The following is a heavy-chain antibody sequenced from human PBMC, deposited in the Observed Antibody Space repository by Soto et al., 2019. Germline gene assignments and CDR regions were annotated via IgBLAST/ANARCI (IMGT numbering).Heavy chain of an antibody. Sequence: QVQLVESGGGVVQPGRSLRLSCVASGFTFSTYGMHWVRPAPGKGLEWVAVISYDGSNEYYVDSVKGRFTISRDNSKNTLYLQMNSPRVEDTAVYYCAKSGGHCSGGICYVANWGQGTMVTVSS. V-gene: IGHV3-30*18. CDR2: ISYDGSNE. CDR1: GFTFSTYG. D-gene: IGHD2-15*01. J-gene: IGHJ4*02. CDR3: AKSGGHCSGGICYVAN.